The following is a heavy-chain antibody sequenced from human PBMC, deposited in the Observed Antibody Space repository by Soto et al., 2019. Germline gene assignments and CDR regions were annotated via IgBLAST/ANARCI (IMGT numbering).Heavy chain of an antibody. D-gene: IGHD5-12*01. J-gene: IGHJ4*02. CDR3: ARARDGYNFLYAPT. CDR1: GVTVRNNY. CDR2: IYSAGST. Sequence: GWSLGLSCAASGVTVRNNYMSWVRQAPGKGLEWVSVIYSAGSTYYTDSVKGRFTISRDNSKSTLYLQMDSLRAEDTAVYYCARARDGYNFLYAPTWGRGTLVTVS. V-gene: IGHV3-53*01.